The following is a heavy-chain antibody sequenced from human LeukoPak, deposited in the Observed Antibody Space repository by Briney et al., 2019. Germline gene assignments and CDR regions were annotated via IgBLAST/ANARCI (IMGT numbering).Heavy chain of an antibody. Sequence: SETLSLTCTVSGGSISSYYWSWIRQPPGKGLEWIGYIYYSGSTNYNPSLKSRVTIPVDTSKNQFSLKLSSVTAADTAVYYCARGLHDFWSGYYLYYFDYWGQGTLVTVSS. V-gene: IGHV4-59*01. CDR2: IYYSGST. D-gene: IGHD3-3*01. CDR3: ARGLHDFWSGYYLYYFDY. J-gene: IGHJ4*02. CDR1: GGSISSYY.